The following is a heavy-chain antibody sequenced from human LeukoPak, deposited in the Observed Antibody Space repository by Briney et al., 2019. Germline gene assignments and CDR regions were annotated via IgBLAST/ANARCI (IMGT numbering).Heavy chain of an antibody. J-gene: IGHJ4*02. V-gene: IGHV3-7*01. CDR1: GFTFSSYW. D-gene: IGHD3-22*01. Sequence: PGGSLRLSCAASGFTFSSYWMSWVRQAPGKGLEWVANIKQDGSEKYYVDSVKGRFTISRDNAKNSLYLQMNSLRAEDTAVYYCAREITMIVVAGRYGGFDYWGQGTLVTVSS. CDR2: IKQDGSEK. CDR3: AREITMIVVAGRYGGFDY.